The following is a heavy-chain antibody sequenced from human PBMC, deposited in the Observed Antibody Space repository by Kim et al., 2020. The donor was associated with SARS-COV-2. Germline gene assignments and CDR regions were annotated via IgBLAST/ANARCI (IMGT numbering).Heavy chain of an antibody. J-gene: IGHJ6*02. V-gene: IGHV3-33*06. Sequence: GGSLRLSCAASGFTFSSYAMHWVRQAPGKGLEWVAVIWYDGSNKYYADSVKGRFTISRDNSKNTLYLQMNSLIAEDTAVYYCAKDPSPEEQISYYYGMDVLVHGTTVSVSS. CDR1: GFTFSSYA. CDR3: AKDPSPEEQISYYYGMDV. D-gene: IGHD1-26*01. CDR2: IWYDGSNK.